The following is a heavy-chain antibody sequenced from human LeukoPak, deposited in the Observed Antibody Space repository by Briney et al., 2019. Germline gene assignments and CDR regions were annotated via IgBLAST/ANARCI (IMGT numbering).Heavy chain of an antibody. CDR1: GYTFTDYY. D-gene: IGHD6-19*01. CDR3: ATEEIRQWLVRNDY. CDR2: VDPEDGET. Sequence: ASVKISCKVSGYTFTDYYMHWVQQAPGKGLEWMGLVDPEDGETIYAEKFQGRVTITADTSTDTAYMELSSLRSEDTAVYYFATEEIRQWLVRNDYWGQGTLVTVSS. J-gene: IGHJ4*02. V-gene: IGHV1-69-2*01.